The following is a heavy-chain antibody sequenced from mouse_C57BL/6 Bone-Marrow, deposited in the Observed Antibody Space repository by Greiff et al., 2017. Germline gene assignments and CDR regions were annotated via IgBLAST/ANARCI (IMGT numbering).Heavy chain of an antibody. CDR3: ARSGVYGGSLYWYFDV. D-gene: IGHD1-1*01. V-gene: IGHV1-53*01. CDR1: GYTFTSYW. J-gene: IGHJ1*03. CDR2: INPNNGGS. Sequence: QVQLQQPGTELVKPGASVKLSCKASGYTFTSYWMHWVQQRPGQGLEWIGNINPNNGGSNYNEKFKNKATLTVDKSSSTTYMQLSSLTSEDSAVYFCARSGVYGGSLYWYFDVWGTGTPVTVSS.